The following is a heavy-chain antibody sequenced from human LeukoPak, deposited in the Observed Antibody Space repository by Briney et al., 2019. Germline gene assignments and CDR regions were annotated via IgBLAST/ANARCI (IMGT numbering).Heavy chain of an antibody. CDR2: INPSGGST. V-gene: IGHV1-46*01. J-gene: IGHJ4*02. CDR3: ARDVGYSYRAY. CDR1: GYTFTSYY. Sequence: ASVKVSCKASGYTFTSYYMHWVRQAPGQGLEWMGMINPSGGSTSYAQKFQGRVTMTRDMSTSTVYMELSSLTSDDTAVYYCARDVGYSYRAYWGQGTLVTVSS. D-gene: IGHD5-24*01.